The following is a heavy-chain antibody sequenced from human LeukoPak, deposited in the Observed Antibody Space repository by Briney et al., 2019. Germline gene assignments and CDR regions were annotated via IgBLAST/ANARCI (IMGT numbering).Heavy chain of an antibody. Sequence: ASVKVSCKASGGTFSSYAISWVRQAPGQGLEWMGGIIPIFGTANYAQRFQGRVTITADESTSTAYMELSSLRSEDTAVYYCARWGLIGLLYWGQGTLVTVSS. CDR2: IIPIFGTA. V-gene: IGHV1-69*01. J-gene: IGHJ4*02. CDR1: GGTFSSYA. CDR3: ARWGLIGLLY. D-gene: IGHD3-10*01.